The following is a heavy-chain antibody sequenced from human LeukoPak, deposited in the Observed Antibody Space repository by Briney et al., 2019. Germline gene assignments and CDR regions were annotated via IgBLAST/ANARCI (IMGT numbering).Heavy chain of an antibody. V-gene: IGHV4-61*02. CDR1: GGSISSGSYY. D-gene: IGHD6-19*01. Sequence: TLSLTCTVSGGSISSGSYYWSWIRQPAGKGLEWIGRIYTSGSTNYNPSLKSRVTISVDTSKNQFSLKLSSVTAADTAVYYCASYSSGWFGDAFDIWGQGTMVTVSS. CDR2: IYTSGST. CDR3: ASYSSGWFGDAFDI. J-gene: IGHJ3*02.